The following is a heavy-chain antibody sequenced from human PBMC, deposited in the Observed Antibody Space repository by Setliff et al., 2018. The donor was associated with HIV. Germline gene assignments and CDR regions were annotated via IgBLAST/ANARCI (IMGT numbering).Heavy chain of an antibody. CDR3: AVVGYQNKHYMDV. J-gene: IGHJ6*03. Sequence: ASVKVSCKISGYTLTELSMNWVRQAPGKGLEWMGGFDPTEGETIYAQRFQGRVTMSEDTSTDTAYMEVSSLRSEDTAVYYCAVVGYQNKHYMDVWGKGTTVTVSS. CDR1: GYTLTELS. V-gene: IGHV1-24*01. CDR2: FDPTEGET. D-gene: IGHD1-26*01.